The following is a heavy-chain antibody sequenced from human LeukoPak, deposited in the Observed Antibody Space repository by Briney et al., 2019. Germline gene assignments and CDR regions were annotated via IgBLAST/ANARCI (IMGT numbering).Heavy chain of an antibody. CDR2: ISSSGDYK. CDR1: GFPFSSFS. J-gene: IGHJ4*02. V-gene: IGHV3-21*01. Sequence: GGSLRLSCAASGFPFSSFSMNWVRQAPGKGLEWVSSISSSGDYKYYADSMRGRFTISRDNAKNSLSLQMNSLRAEDTAVYYCARGLYCSGGSCYGRFDYWGQGTLVTVSS. D-gene: IGHD2-15*01. CDR3: ARGLYCSGGSCYGRFDY.